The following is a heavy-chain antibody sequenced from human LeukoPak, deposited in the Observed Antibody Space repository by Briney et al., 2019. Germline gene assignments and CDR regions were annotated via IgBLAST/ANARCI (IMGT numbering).Heavy chain of an antibody. CDR2: IKQDGSEA. CDR3: ATRYCTIPACRASSYHCMDN. CDR1: GFTFSSYW. V-gene: IGHV3-7*01. J-gene: IGHJ6*03. Sequence: PGGSLRLSCAASGFTFSSYWMTWVRQAPGKGLEWVANIKQDGSEAYYVDSVKGRFTVSRDNAKNSLYLQLSSLGAEGTAVYYCATRYCTIPACRASSYHCMDNWGKGTTVTVSS. D-gene: IGHD2-8*01.